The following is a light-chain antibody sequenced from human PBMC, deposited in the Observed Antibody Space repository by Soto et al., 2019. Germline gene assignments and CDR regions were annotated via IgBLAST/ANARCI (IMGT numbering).Light chain of an antibody. CDR3: QKYNNWPPWT. V-gene: IGKV3-15*01. CDR1: QSVSSN. CDR2: GAS. J-gene: IGKJ1*01. Sequence: EIVMTQSPATLSVSPGERVTLSCRASQSVSSNLAWYQQKPGQAPRLLIYGASNRATGIPDRFSGSGSGTEFTLTTSRLQSEDFAGYYCQKYNNWPPWTFGQGTKVDIK.